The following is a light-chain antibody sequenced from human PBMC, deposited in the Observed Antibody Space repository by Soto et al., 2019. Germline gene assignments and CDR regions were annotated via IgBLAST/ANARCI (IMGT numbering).Light chain of an antibody. CDR1: QSISTY. Sequence: DVQMTQSPSSLSASVGDRVTITCRASQSISTYLNWYQQKPGKAPKLLMYAASSLQSGVPSRFSGLGSGTDFTLTITSLQPEDFATYYCQQSDSSPYTFGQGTKLEIK. CDR2: AAS. V-gene: IGKV1-39*01. CDR3: QQSDSSPYT. J-gene: IGKJ2*01.